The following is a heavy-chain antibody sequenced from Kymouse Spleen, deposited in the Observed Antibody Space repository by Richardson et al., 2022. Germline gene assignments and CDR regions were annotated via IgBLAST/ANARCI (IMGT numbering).Heavy chain of an antibody. V-gene: IGHV3-74*01. D-gene: IGHD1-7*01. CDR2: INSDGSST. Sequence: EVQLVESGGGLVQPGGSLRLSCAASGFTFSSYWMHWVRQAPGKGLVWVSRINSDGSSTSYADSVKGRFTISRDNAKNTLYLQMNSLRAEDTAVYYCARVLELRNYYYYGMDVWGQGTTVTVSS. CDR1: GFTFSSYW. CDR3: ARVLELRNYYYYGMDV. J-gene: IGHJ6*02.